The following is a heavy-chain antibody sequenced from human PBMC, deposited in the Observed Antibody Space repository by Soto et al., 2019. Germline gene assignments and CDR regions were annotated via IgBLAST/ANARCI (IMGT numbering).Heavy chain of an antibody. CDR2: IIPIFGTA. J-gene: IGHJ4*02. CDR3: ARESRYCSGGSCYFLPGIDY. D-gene: IGHD2-15*01. Sequence: QVQLVQSGAEVKKPGSSVKVSCKASGGTFSSYAISWVRQAPGQGLEWMGGIIPIFGTANYAQKFQGRVTITAYESTSTAYRELSSLRSEDTAVYYCARESRYCSGGSCYFLPGIDYWGQGTLVTVSS. CDR1: GGTFSSYA. V-gene: IGHV1-69*12.